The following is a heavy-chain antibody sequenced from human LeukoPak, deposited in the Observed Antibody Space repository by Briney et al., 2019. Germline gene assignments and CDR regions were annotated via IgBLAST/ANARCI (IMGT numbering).Heavy chain of an antibody. D-gene: IGHD3-10*01. J-gene: IGHJ4*02. Sequence: GGSLRLSCAASGFTFSDYYMSWIRQAPGKGLEWVSYISSSGSTIYYADSVKGRFTISRDNSKNTLYLQMNSLRAEDTAVYYCAKDSVKLWFGELSLFDYWGQGTLVTVSS. CDR2: ISSSGSTI. V-gene: IGHV3-11*01. CDR1: GFTFSDYY. CDR3: AKDSVKLWFGELSLFDY.